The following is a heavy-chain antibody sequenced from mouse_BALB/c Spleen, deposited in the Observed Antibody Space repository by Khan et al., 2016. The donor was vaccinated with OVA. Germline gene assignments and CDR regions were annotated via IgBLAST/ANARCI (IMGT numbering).Heavy chain of an antibody. V-gene: IGHV1-20*02. CDR2: INPHIGET. CDR1: GYSFTGYF. J-gene: IGHJ2*01. CDR3: ARIYGSDFDY. Sequence: VRLQQSGPELVKPGASVKISCKASGYSFTGYFIHWVMQSHGKSLEWIGRINPHIGETFYNQKFRGKATLTVDESSSTAHMERRSLASEDSAVYFCARIYGSDFDYWGQGTTLTVSS. D-gene: IGHD1-1*01.